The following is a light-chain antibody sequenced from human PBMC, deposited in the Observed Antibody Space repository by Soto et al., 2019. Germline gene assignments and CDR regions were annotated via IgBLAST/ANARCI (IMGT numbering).Light chain of an antibody. J-gene: IGKJ5*01. CDR2: GAS. V-gene: IGKV1-5*01. CDR1: QDISTY. CDR3: QHYTIYSAP. Sequence: RLTQSPSSLSASVGDTVTISCRASQDISTYLAWYQHKPGKAPTLLIFGASSLHNGVPPRFAGSGSGSEFTLTINRLQHDDFATYYCQHYTIYSAPFGQGTRV.